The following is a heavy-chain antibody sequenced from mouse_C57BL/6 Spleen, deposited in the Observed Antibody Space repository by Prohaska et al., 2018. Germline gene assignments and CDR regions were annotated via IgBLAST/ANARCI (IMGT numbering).Heavy chain of an antibody. CDR2: INPNNGGT. Sequence: HGKSLEWIGDINPNNGGTSYNQKFKGKATLTVDKSSSTVYMELRSLTSEDSAVYYCARSPYYYGSSYDWYFDVWGTGTTVTVSS. J-gene: IGHJ1*03. V-gene: IGHV1-26*01. CDR3: ARSPYYYGSSYDWYFDV. D-gene: IGHD1-1*01.